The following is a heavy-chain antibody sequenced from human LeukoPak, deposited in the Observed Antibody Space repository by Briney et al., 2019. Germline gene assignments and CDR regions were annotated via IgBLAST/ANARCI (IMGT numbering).Heavy chain of an antibody. CDR3: ASGRQLGY. V-gene: IGHV3-7*01. D-gene: IGHD6-13*01. CDR2: IKEDGSEI. Sequence: GGSLRLSCAASGFTFSNYWMSWVRQAPGKGLEWVAHIKEDGSEIYYVDSVKGRFTISRDNARNSLYLQMNSLRAEDTAVYYCASGRQLGYWGQGTLVTVSS. J-gene: IGHJ4*02. CDR1: GFTFSNYW.